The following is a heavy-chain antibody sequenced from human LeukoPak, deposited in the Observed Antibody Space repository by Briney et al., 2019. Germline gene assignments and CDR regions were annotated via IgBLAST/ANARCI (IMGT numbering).Heavy chain of an antibody. CDR2: ISPSGGST. V-gene: IGHV1-46*02. J-gene: IGHJ4*02. CDR3: ARDPGRRTHVDTAMPTFDY. CDR1: GYTFNSYY. D-gene: IGHD5-18*01. Sequence: ASVKVSCQASGYTFNSYYMHRVRQAPGQGVGWVGIISPSGGSTSYAQKFQGRVTMTRDTSTSTVYMELSSLRSEDTAVYYCARDPGRRTHVDTAMPTFDYWGQGTLVTVSS.